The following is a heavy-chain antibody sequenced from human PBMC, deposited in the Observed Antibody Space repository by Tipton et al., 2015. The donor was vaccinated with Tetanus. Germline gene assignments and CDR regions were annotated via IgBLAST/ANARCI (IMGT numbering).Heavy chain of an antibody. V-gene: IGHV1-69*01. CDR3: ASAPYRLSRAYGF. J-gene: IGHJ6*01. Sequence: QSGAEVKKPGYSVKVSCKASGGTFTNYALNWVRQAPGQGLEWVGGNTPIFGTTNSAPQFQGRVTITADQSTNTAYMELSSLRSEGTALFCCASAPYRLSRAYGFWGQGTQLTVSS. CDR1: GGTFTNYA. D-gene: IGHD4-17*01. CDR2: NTPIFGTT.